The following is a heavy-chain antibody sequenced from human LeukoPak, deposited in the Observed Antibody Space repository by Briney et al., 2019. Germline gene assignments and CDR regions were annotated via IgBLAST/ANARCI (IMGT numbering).Heavy chain of an antibody. CDR3: ARRGRGSRGDFNYG. CDR1: GGSISASSYY. D-gene: IGHD3-10*01. CDR2: IYYSGTT. Sequence: PSETLSLTCTVSGGSISASSYYWGWIRQPPGKGLEWIATIYYSGTTYYNPSLKSRVTISVDTSKNQFSLNLSSVTAADTAVYYCARRGRGSRGDFNYG. V-gene: IGHV4-39*01. J-gene: IGHJ6*01.